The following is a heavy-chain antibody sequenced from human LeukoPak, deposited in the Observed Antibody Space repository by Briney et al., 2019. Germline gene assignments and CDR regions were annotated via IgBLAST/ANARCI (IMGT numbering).Heavy chain of an antibody. CDR3: ARGRGVVRGVTYYYYYYGMDV. CDR2: INHSGST. V-gene: IGHV4-34*01. Sequence: PSETLSLTCAVYGGSFSGYYWSWIRQPPGKGLEWIGEINHSGSTNYNPSLKSRVTISVDTSKNQFSLKLSSVTAADTAEYYCARGRGVVRGVTYYYYYYGMDVWGQGTTATVSS. CDR1: GGSFSGYY. J-gene: IGHJ6*02. D-gene: IGHD3-10*01.